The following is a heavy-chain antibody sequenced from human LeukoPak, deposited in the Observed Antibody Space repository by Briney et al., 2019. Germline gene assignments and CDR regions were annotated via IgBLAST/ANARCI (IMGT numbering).Heavy chain of an antibody. V-gene: IGHV3-53*01. J-gene: IGHJ4*02. D-gene: IGHD2-15*01. CDR3: ARAPPEKCSGGSCYSLDY. CDR2: IYSGGTT. CDR1: GFTFDDYG. Sequence: GGSLRLSCAASGFTFDDYGMSWVRQAPGKGLEWVSVIYSGGTTYYADSVKGRFTISRDNSNNTLYLQMNSLRAEDTAVYYCARAPPEKCSGGSCYSLDYWGQGTLVTVSS.